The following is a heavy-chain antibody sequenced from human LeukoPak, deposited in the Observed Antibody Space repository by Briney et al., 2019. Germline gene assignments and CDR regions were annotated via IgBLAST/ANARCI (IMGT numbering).Heavy chain of an antibody. D-gene: IGHD3-9*01. J-gene: IGHJ3*02. CDR2: ISGSGGSA. V-gene: IGHV3-23*01. CDR3: AKVIGHAAILTGSDAFDI. Sequence: GGSLRLSCAASGFTFSSYAMSWVRQAPGKGLEWVSGISGSGGSAYYADSVEGRFTISRDNSKNTLSLQINSLRAEDTAVYYCAKVIGHAAILTGSDAFDIWGQGTMVTVSS. CDR1: GFTFSSYA.